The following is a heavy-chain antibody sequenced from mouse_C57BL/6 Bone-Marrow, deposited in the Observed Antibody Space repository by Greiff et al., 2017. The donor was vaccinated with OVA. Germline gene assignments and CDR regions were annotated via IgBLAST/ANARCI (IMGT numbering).Heavy chain of an antibody. CDR1: GYTFTSYG. CDR2: IYPRSGNT. D-gene: IGHD1-1*01. V-gene: IGHV1-81*01. Sequence: VQLQQSGAELARPGASVKLSCKASGYTFTSYGISWVKQRTGQGLEWIGEIYPRSGNTYYNEKFKGKATLTADKSSSTAYMELRSLTSEDSAVYFCARKAFITTVVAKGYWGQGTTLTVSS. CDR3: ARKAFITTVVAKGY. J-gene: IGHJ2*01.